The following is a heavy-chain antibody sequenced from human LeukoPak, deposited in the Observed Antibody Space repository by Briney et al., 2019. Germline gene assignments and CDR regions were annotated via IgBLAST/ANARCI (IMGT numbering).Heavy chain of an antibody. CDR1: GGSISSGGYY. CDR3: ARCSGSQRGYYGMDV. V-gene: IGHV4-30-2*01. CDR2: IYHSGST. J-gene: IGHJ6*02. Sequence: SQTLSLTCTVSGGSISSGGYYWSWIRQPPGKGLEWIGYIYHSGSTYYNPSLKSRVTISVDRSKNQFSLKLSSVTAADTAVYYCARCSGSQRGYYGMDVWGQGTTVTVSS. D-gene: IGHD3-10*02.